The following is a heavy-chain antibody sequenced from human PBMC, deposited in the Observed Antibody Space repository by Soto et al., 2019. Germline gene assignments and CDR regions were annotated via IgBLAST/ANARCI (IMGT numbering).Heavy chain of an antibody. D-gene: IGHD3-3*01. Sequence: PGGSLRLSCAASGFDFSGYAMSWVRQAPGKGLQWVSVITGGGTSIYYAASVKGRFSIARDKSSNTLVLHMSSLRAEDTAVYYCAKAILVGPYYDFWSGFYDTRAAHRPRSRSFYYWGQGILVTVA. V-gene: IGHV3-23*01. CDR3: AKAILVGPYYDFWSGFYDTRAAHRPRSRSFYY. CDR1: GFDFSGYA. J-gene: IGHJ4*02. CDR2: ITGGGTSI.